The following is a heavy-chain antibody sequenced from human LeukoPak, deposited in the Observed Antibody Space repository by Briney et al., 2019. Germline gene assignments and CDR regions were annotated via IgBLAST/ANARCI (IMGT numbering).Heavy chain of an antibody. CDR2: ISGSGGST. D-gene: IGHD6-13*01. J-gene: IGHJ4*02. V-gene: IGHV3-23*01. CDR1: GFTFSSYA. CDR3: AKGLRTTIAAAGTHFDY. Sequence: GGSLRLSCAASGFTFSSYAMSWVRQAPGKGLEWVSAISGSGGSTYYADSVKGRFTISRDNSKNTLYPRMNSLRAEDTAVYYCAKGLRTTIAAAGTHFDYWGQGTLVTVSS.